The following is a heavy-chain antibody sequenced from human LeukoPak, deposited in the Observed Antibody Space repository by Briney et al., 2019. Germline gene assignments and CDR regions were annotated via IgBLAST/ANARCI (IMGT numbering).Heavy chain of an antibody. D-gene: IGHD2-15*01. CDR1: GFTFGDYA. CDR3: ATECERGYCSEGDY. J-gene: IGHJ4*02. CDR2: IRSKAYGGTP. Sequence: SGGSLRLSCTASGFTFGDYAINWVRQAPGKGLEWVGFIRSKAYGGTPEFAASVKGRFTISRDDSKFIAYLQMNSLRTEDTAVYYCATECERGYCSEGDYWGQGTLVTVSS. V-gene: IGHV3-49*04.